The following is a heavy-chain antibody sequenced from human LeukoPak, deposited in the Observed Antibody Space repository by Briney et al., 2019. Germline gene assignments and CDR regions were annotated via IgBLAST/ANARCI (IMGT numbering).Heavy chain of an antibody. D-gene: IGHD2-2*01. Sequence: GGSLRLSCAGSGFTFSDYYMSWIRQAPGKGLEWVSYISSSDSTIYYTDSVKGRFTISRDNAKNSLYLQMNSLRADDRAVYYCARADCSSTSCYELDYWGQGTLVTVSS. CDR3: ARADCSSTSCYELDY. J-gene: IGHJ4*02. CDR2: ISSSDSTI. CDR1: GFTFSDYY. V-gene: IGHV3-11*04.